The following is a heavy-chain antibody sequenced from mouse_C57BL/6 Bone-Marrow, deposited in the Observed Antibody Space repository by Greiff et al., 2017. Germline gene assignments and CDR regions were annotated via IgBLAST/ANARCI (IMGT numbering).Heavy chain of an antibody. D-gene: IGHD1-1*01. CDR1: GFNINDYY. J-gene: IGHJ2*01. CDR2: IDPEDGET. Sequence: EVQLQQSGAELVKPGASVKLSCTASGFNINDYYIHWVKQRTEQGLEWIGRIDPEDGETKYAPKFQDKATITADTSSNTAYLQLSSLTSEDTAVYYCTRSLIYYGTNYWGRGTTLTVSS. V-gene: IGHV14-2*01. CDR3: TRSLIYYGTNY.